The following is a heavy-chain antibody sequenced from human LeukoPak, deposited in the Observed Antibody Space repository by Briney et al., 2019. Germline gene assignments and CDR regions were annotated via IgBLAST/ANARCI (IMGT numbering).Heavy chain of an antibody. J-gene: IGHJ4*02. CDR2: IRYDGSNK. CDR3: AKDSYYYDSSGYLTVRGLGGYLFDY. Sequence: PGGSLRLSCAASGFTFSSYGMHWVRQAPGKGLEWVAFIRYDGSNKYYADSVKGRFTISRDNSKNTLYLQMNSLRAEDTAVYYCAKDSYYYDSSGYLTVRGLGGYLFDYWGQGTLVTVSS. CDR1: GFTFSSYG. V-gene: IGHV3-30*02. D-gene: IGHD3-22*01.